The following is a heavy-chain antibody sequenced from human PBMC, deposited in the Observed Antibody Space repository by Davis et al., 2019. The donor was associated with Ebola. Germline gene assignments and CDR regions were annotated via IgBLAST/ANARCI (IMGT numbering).Heavy chain of an antibody. CDR2: ISSSSSTI. D-gene: IGHD6-19*01. Sequence: ESLKISCTASGFTFSSYSMNWVRQAPGKGLEWVSYISSSSSTIYYADSVKGRFTISRDNAKNSLYLQMNSLRDEDTAVYYCARDGRYLYSSGLEFDYWGQGTLVTVSS. CDR1: GFTFSSYS. J-gene: IGHJ4*02. V-gene: IGHV3-48*02. CDR3: ARDGRYLYSSGLEFDY.